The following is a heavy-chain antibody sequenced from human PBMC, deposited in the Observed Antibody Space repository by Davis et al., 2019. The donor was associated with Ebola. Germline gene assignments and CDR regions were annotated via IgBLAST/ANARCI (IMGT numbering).Heavy chain of an antibody. CDR3: ARGQGWAFGAFDI. CDR2: IYYTGTT. CDR1: GGAMSSYY. J-gene: IGHJ3*02. D-gene: IGHD3-16*01. V-gene: IGHV4-59*12. Sequence: SETLSLTCTVSGGAMSSYYWSWIRQPPGKGLEWIGYIYYTGTTKYNPPLKSRVTISVDTSKNQFSLKLSSVTAADTAVYYCARGQGWAFGAFDIWGQGTMVTVSS.